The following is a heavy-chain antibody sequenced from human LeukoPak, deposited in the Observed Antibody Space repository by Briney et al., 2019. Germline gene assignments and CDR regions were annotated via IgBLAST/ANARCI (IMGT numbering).Heavy chain of an antibody. CDR3: VRHGGGYCSGGSCYVDY. J-gene: IGHJ4*02. D-gene: IGHD2-15*01. V-gene: IGHV4-39*01. CDR2: IYCSGST. CDR1: GGSISSSSYY. Sequence: PSETLSLTCTVSGGSISSSSYYWGWIRQPPGKGLEWIGSIYCSGSTYYNPSLKSRVTISVDTSKNQFSLKVTSVTAADTAVYYCVRHGGGYCSGGSCYVDYWGQGTLVTVSS.